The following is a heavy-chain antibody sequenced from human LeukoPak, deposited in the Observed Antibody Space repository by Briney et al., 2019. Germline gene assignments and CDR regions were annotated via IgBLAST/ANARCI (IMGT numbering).Heavy chain of an antibody. Sequence: PSQTLSLTCTVSGGSISSGDYYWSGIRQPPGKGLEWIGFIYYSGSTHYNPSLKSRVIISVDTSKNQFALRLTSVTAADTAVYYCASMDSAMALGYWGQGTLVTVSS. V-gene: IGHV4-30-4*01. CDR1: GGSISSGDYY. CDR2: IYYSGST. CDR3: ASMDSAMALGY. J-gene: IGHJ4*02. D-gene: IGHD5-18*01.